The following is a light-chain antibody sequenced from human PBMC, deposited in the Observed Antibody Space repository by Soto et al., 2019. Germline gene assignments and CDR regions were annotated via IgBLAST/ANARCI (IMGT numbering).Light chain of an antibody. J-gene: IGKJ1*01. V-gene: IGKV1-5*03. CDR1: QSISSW. CDR3: QQYTTSPAT. Sequence: MTQARTSVAEGAGEGLGSRCRASQSISSWLAWYQQKPGKAPKLLIYKASSIESGIPSRFSGSGSGTESTLTILRLQPADCAAHHFQQYTTSPATCAQGTKVDIK. CDR2: KAS.